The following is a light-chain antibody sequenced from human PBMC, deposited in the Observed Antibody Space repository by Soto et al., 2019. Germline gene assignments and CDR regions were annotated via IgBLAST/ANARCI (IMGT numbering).Light chain of an antibody. CDR1: SSDVGGYNY. V-gene: IGLV2-14*01. J-gene: IGLJ2*01. CDR3: SSYTSNSTPLV. Sequence: QSALTQPASVSGSPGQSITISCTGTSSDVGGYNYVSWYQQHPGKAPKLMIYDVSNRPSGVSNRFSGSKSGNTASLTISGLQAEDEADYYCSSYTSNSTPLVFGGGTKLTVL. CDR2: DVS.